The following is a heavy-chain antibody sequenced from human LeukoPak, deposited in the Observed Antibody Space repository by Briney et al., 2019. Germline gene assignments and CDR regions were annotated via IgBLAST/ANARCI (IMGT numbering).Heavy chain of an antibody. Sequence: SQTLSLTCAISGDSVSSNSAAWNWVRQSPSRGLEWLGRTYYRSKWYYHYAVAVKSRVIINPDTSNNQFSLKLTSVTAADTAVYYCARRTFPYGDYRLWGQGTLVTVSS. CDR3: ARRTFPYGDYRL. CDR1: GDSVSSNSAA. CDR2: TYYRSKWYY. J-gene: IGHJ4*02. D-gene: IGHD4-17*01. V-gene: IGHV6-1*01.